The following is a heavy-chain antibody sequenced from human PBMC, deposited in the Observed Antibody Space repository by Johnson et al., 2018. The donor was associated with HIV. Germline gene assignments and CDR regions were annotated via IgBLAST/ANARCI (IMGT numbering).Heavy chain of an antibody. D-gene: IGHD3-22*01. V-gene: IGHV3-30*19. CDR2: IQQDGSDT. CDR3: ARGGYYYDSYDAFDI. CDR1: GFTFSTFG. Sequence: QVQLVESGGGVVQPGGSLRLSCAASGFTFSTFGMHWVRQAPGKGLEWVANIQQDGSDTYYADSVKGRFTISRDNSKNTLYLQMNSLRAEDTAVYYCARGGYYYDSYDAFDIWGQGTMVTVSS. J-gene: IGHJ3*02.